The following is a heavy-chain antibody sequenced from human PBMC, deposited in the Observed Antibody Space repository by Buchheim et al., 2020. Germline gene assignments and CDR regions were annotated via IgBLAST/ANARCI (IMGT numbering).Heavy chain of an antibody. CDR2: ISGSGGST. V-gene: IGHV3-23*01. Sequence: EVQLLESGGGLVQPGGSLRLSCAASGFTFSSYAMSWVRQAPGKGLEWVSAISGSGGSTYYADSVKGRLTISRDNSKKTLHLQMNSLRAEDTAVYYCAKDWARPQIAVAGLFDYWGQGTL. D-gene: IGHD6-19*01. CDR1: GFTFSSYA. J-gene: IGHJ4*02. CDR3: AKDWARPQIAVAGLFDY.